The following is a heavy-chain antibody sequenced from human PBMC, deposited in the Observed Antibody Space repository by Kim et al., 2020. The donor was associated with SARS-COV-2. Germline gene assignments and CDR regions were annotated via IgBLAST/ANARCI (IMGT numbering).Heavy chain of an antibody. V-gene: IGHV4-34*01. CDR2: INHSGST. Sequence: SETLSLTCAVYGGSFSGYYWSWIRQPPGKGLEWIGEINHSGSTNYNPSLKSRVTISVDTSKNQFSLKLSSVTAADTAVYYCARGRGAVAGKRIFDYWGQGTLVTISS. D-gene: IGHD6-19*01. CDR3: ARGRGAVAGKRIFDY. J-gene: IGHJ4*02. CDR1: GGSFSGYY.